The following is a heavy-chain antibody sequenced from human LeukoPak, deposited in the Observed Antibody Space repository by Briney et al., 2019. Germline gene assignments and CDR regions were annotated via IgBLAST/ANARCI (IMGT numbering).Heavy chain of an antibody. D-gene: IGHD2-2*01. CDR2: MSARSGDT. CDR1: GFTFSMYA. CDR3: GKAGILGYAPGAFET. J-gene: IGHJ3*02. V-gene: IGHV3-23*01. Sequence: PGGSLRLSCAASGFTFSMYAMSWVRQAPGKGLEWVSVMSARSGDTYYADSVKGRFTISRDNSNNMLYLQMNSLKTEDTALYHCGKAGILGYAPGAFETWGHGTTVTVSS.